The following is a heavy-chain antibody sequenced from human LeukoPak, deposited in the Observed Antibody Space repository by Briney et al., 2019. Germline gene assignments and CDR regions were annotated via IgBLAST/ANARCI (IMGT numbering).Heavy chain of an antibody. CDR1: GKPFPSFD. CDR2: RNPNSGNT. J-gene: IGHJ6*02. V-gene: IGHV1-8*01. D-gene: IGHD6-13*01. CDR3: ARGPLDSSTVYYYYGMDV. Sequence: VAPAKASSKAFGKPFPSFDLTWGGQAPGKGVGGGGWRNPNSGNTGYAQKFQGRVTMTRNTSISTAYMELSSLRSEDTAVYYCARGPLDSSTVYYYYGMDVWGQGTTVTVSS.